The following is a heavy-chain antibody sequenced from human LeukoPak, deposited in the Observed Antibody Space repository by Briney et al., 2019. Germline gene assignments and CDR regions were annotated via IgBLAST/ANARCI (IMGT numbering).Heavy chain of an antibody. Sequence: ASVKVSCKTSGYTFTDYYIHWVRQVPGQGLEWMGWINPSSGGTNFALKFQGSVTMTRDTSDSTAYMEVTRLNSDDTAIYYCARDFFSEITYHGEIAYFDQWGPGTLVSVSS. CDR3: ARDFFSEITYHGEIAYFDQ. V-gene: IGHV1-2*02. D-gene: IGHD3-16*01. J-gene: IGHJ4*02. CDR2: INPSSGGT. CDR1: GYTFTDYY.